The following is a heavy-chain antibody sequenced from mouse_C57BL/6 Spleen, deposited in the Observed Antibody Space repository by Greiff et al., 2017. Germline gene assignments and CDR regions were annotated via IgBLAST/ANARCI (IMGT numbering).Heavy chain of an antibody. CDR1: GYTFTSYW. CDR2: IHPNSGST. J-gene: IGHJ2*01. Sequence: QVQLQQPGAELVKPGASVKLSCKASGYTFTSYWMHWVKQRPGQGLEWIGMIHPNSGSTNYNEKFKSKATLTVDKSSSTAYMQLSSLTSEDSAVYYCEKVYDYDGEGRHYWGQGTTLTVSS. V-gene: IGHV1-64*01. CDR3: EKVYDYDGEGRHY. D-gene: IGHD2-4*01.